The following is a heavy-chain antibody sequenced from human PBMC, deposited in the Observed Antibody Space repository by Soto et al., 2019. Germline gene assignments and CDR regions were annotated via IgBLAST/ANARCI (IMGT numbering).Heavy chain of an antibody. CDR3: AIDLCVSQYYYDSSGYPFDY. D-gene: IGHD3-22*01. J-gene: IGHJ4*02. Sequence: EVQLVESGGGLVKPGGSLRLSCAASGFTFSSYSMNWVRQAPGKGLEWVSSISSSSSYIYYADSVKGRFTISRDNAKNSLYLQMNSLRAEDTAVYYCAIDLCVSQYYYDSSGYPFDYWGQGTLVTVSS. CDR2: ISSSSSYI. CDR1: GFTFSSYS. V-gene: IGHV3-21*01.